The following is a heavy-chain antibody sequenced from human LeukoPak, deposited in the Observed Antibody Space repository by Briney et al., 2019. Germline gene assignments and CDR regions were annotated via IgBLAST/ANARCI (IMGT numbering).Heavy chain of an antibody. CDR3: ARVDSSGYYYIGY. CDR2: INPSGGST. J-gene: IGHJ4*02. D-gene: IGHD3-22*01. CDR1: GYTFTSYY. V-gene: IGHV1-46*01. Sequence: ASVKVSCKASGYTFTSYYMHWVRQAPGQGLEWMGIINPSGGSTSYAQKFQGRVTMTRDTSTSTVYMELSSLRPEDTAVYHCARVDSSGYYYIGYWGQGTLVTVSS.